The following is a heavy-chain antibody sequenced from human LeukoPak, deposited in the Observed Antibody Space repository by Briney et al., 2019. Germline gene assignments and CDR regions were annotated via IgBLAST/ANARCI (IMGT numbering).Heavy chain of an antibody. V-gene: IGHV3-9*01. CDR3: AKFSGSYWYDAFDI. D-gene: IGHD1-26*01. CDR2: ISWNSGSI. J-gene: IGHJ3*02. Sequence: GGSLRLSCAASGFTFDDYAMHWVRQAPGKGLEWVSGISWNSGSIGYADSVKGRFTISRDNAKNSLYLQMNSLRAEDTAVYYCAKFSGSYWYDAFDIWGQGTMVTVSS. CDR1: GFTFDDYA.